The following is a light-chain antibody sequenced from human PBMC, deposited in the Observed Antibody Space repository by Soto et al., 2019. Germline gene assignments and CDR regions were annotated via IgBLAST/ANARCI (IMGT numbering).Light chain of an antibody. Sequence: EIVMTQSPATLSVSPGERATLSCRASQSVSSNLAWYQQKPGQAPRLLIYGASTRATGIPARFSGSGSGTEFTLNISSLQSEDFPVYYCQQYNNWPRTFGQGTKLEIK. CDR1: QSVSSN. CDR2: GAS. CDR3: QQYNNWPRT. V-gene: IGKV3-15*01. J-gene: IGKJ2*01.